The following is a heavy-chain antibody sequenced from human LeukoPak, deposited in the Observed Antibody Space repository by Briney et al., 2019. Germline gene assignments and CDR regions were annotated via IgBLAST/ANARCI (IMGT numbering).Heavy chain of an antibody. D-gene: IGHD6-13*01. CDR2: IYPGDSDT. CDR1: GYSFASFW. V-gene: IGHV5-51*01. J-gene: IGHJ6*02. CDR3: ASVIVAAAGRGYYYYGMDV. Sequence: GESLKISCKGSGYSFASFWIGWVRQMPGKGLEWMGIIYPGDSDTRYSPSFQGQVTISADKSISTTYVQWSSLKASDTAMYYCASVIVAAAGRGYYYYGMDVWGQGTTVTVSS.